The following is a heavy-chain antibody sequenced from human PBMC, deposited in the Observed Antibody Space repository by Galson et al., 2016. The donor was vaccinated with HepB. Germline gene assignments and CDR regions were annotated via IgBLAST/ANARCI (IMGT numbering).Heavy chain of an antibody. J-gene: IGHJ3*02. D-gene: IGHD2-21*02. V-gene: IGHV3-74*01. Sequence: SLRLSCAASGFIFSGYWMHWVRQVPGKGLVWVSRIKSDGSSRTYADSVKGRFTIPRDNAKSTLYLQMNSLRDDDKAVYYCAREGVTVDAFDIWGQGTMVTVSS. CDR2: IKSDGSSR. CDR3: AREGVTVDAFDI. CDR1: GFIFSGYW.